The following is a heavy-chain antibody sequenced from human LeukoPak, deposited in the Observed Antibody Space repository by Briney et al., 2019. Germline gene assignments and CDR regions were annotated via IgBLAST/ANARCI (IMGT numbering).Heavy chain of an antibody. D-gene: IGHD4-17*01. CDR3: ARGSPYGVNWFDP. CDR1: GGSFSGCY. J-gene: IGHJ5*02. V-gene: IGHV4-34*01. Sequence: SETLSLTCAVYGGSFSGCYWSWIRQPPGKGLEWIGEINHSGSTNYNPSLKSRITMLVDTSKNQFSLKLSSVTAADTAVYYCARGSPYGVNWFDPWGQGTLVIVSS. CDR2: INHSGST.